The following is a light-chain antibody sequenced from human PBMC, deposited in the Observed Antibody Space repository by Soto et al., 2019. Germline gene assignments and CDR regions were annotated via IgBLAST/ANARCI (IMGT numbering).Light chain of an antibody. J-gene: IGLJ1*01. CDR3: SSYAGSNNLV. Sequence: QSVVTQPPSGSGSPGQSVTISCTGTSSDVGGYNYVSWYQQHPGKAPKLMIYEVSKRPSGVPDRFSGSKSGNTASLTVSGLQAEDEADYYCSSYAGSNNLVFGTGTKVTVL. CDR1: SSDVGGYNY. CDR2: EVS. V-gene: IGLV2-8*01.